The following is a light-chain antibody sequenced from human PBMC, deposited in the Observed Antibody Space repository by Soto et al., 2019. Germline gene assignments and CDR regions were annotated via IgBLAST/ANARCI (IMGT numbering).Light chain of an antibody. CDR3: LQDYNYPRT. J-gene: IGKJ1*01. Sequence: DIQMTQSPSSLSASIGDRVTITCRASQSISSYLNWYQQKPGKAPKLLMYAVSTLQSGVPSRFSGSGSGTDFTLTISCLQSEDFATYYCLQDYNYPRTFGQGTKVDIK. V-gene: IGKV1-39*01. CDR2: AVS. CDR1: QSISSY.